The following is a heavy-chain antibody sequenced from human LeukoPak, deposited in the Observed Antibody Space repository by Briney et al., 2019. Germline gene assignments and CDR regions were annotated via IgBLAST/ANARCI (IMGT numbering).Heavy chain of an antibody. CDR2: IIPIFGTA. CDR3: ARDLGMTTVTLDAFDI. D-gene: IGHD4-17*01. CDR1: GGTFSSYA. J-gene: IGHJ3*02. Sequence: ASVKVSCKASGGTFSSYAISWVRQAPGQGLEWMGGIIPIFGTANYAQKFQGRVTITADESTSTAYMELSSLRSEDTAVYYCARDLGMTTVTLDAFDIWGQGTMVTVSS. V-gene: IGHV1-69*13.